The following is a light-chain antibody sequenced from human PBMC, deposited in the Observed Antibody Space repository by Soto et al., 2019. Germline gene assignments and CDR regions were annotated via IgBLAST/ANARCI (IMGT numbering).Light chain of an antibody. CDR1: QSISTY. J-gene: IGKJ3*01. CDR3: VQRASTGF. V-gene: IGKV1-39*01. Sequence: DILMTQSPSSLSASVGDRVTITCRASQSISTYLNWYQQKPGIAPKLLNHAASNLESGVPSRFSGSGYAPDFTLTITSFLPVAVVSYSCVQRASTGFFAPGTKEDI. CDR2: AAS.